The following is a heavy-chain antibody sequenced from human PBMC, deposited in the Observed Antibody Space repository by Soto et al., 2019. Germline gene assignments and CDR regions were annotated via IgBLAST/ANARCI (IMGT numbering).Heavy chain of an antibody. CDR1: GYTFTSYG. D-gene: IGHD1-7*01. V-gene: IGHV1-18*01. CDR2: ISAYNGNT. Sequence: ASVKVSCKASGYTFTSYGISWVRQAPGQGLEWMGWISAYNGNTNYAQKLQGRVTMTTDTSTSTAYMELRSLRSDDTAVYYCARDPGWNSDSGYYYYGMDVWGQGTTVTVSS. J-gene: IGHJ6*02. CDR3: ARDPGWNSDSGYYYYGMDV.